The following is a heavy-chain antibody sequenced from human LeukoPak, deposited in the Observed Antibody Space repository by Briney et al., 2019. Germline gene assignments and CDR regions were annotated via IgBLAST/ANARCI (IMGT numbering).Heavy chain of an antibody. CDR3: ASAGYYYDSRGCTPPLSFDY. J-gene: IGHJ4*02. D-gene: IGHD3-22*01. CDR2: IYSGGNT. Sequence: GGSLRLSCAASGFTVSSNYISWVRQAPGKGLEWVSVIYSGGNTYYADSVKGRFTIARDNSKNTLYIQMNSLGAEDTAVYYCASAGYYYDSRGCTPPLSFDYWGQGTLVTVS. V-gene: IGHV3-53*01. CDR1: GFTVSSNY.